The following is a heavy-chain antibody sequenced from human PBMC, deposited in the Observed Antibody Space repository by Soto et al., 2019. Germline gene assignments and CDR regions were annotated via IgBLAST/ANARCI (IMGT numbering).Heavy chain of an antibody. Sequence: EGSLRLSCAASGFTFSSYGMHWVRQAPGKGLEWVAVIWYDGSNKYYADSVKGRFTISRDNSKNTLYLQMNSLRAEDTAVYYCARGYYYDSSGYKGGYYYYGMDVWGQGTTVTVSS. CDR2: IWYDGSNK. CDR1: GFTFSSYG. V-gene: IGHV3-33*01. D-gene: IGHD3-22*01. J-gene: IGHJ6*02. CDR3: ARGYYYDSSGYKGGYYYYGMDV.